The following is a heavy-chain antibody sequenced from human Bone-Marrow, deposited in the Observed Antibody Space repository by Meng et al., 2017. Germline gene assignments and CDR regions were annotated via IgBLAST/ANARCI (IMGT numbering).Heavy chain of an antibody. J-gene: IGHJ5*02. D-gene: IGHD6-13*01. V-gene: IGHV1-2*02. CDR1: GYTFTGYY. Sequence: ASEKVSCKASGYTFTGYYMHWLQQAPGQGLEWMGWINPNSGVTNNAQKFQGRVTMSRDTSISPAYMELSRLRSDDTAVYYWARENSSPSSFFQLNWFDPWGQGTLVTVSS. CDR3: ARENSSPSSFFQLNWFDP. CDR2: INPNSGVT.